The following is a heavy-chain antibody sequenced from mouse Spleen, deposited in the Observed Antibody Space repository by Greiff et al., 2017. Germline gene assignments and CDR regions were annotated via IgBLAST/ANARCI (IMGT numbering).Heavy chain of an antibody. CDR1: GYSFTGYY. J-gene: IGHJ2*01. V-gene: IGHV1-42*01. CDR3: ARGFITTVVPDY. Sequence: VQLKQSGPELVKPGASVKISCKASGYSFTGYYMNWVKQSPEKSLEWIGELNPSTGGTTYNQKFKAKATLTVDKSSSTAYMQLKSLTSEDSAVYYCARGFITTVVPDYWGQGTTLTVSS. CDR2: LNPSTGGT. D-gene: IGHD1-1*01.